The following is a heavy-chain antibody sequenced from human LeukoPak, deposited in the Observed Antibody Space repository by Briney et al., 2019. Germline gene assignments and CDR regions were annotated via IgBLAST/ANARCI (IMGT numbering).Heavy chain of an antibody. Sequence: PSETLSLTCTVSGASVGDYYWSWIRQAAGKGLEWLGRIYTSGNTIYNPSLQSRVTISVDVSKNQFSPRLITMTAAETGIYYCAVDNRDFWGQGTLVTVSS. D-gene: IGHD2/OR15-2a*01. CDR2: IYTSGNT. V-gene: IGHV4-4*07. CDR1: GASVGDYY. CDR3: AVDNRDF. J-gene: IGHJ4*02.